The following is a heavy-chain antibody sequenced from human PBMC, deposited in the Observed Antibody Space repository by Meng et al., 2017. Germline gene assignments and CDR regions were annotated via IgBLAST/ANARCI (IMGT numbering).Heavy chain of an antibody. CDR3: ARDGRSWD. V-gene: IGHV4-4*02. J-gene: IGHJ4*02. D-gene: IGHD7-27*01. Sequence: VQLQKSGQALAKPAGTLSPTGAVAGCTISSSNWWSWFRQPPGKGREWIWEIYHSGSTTYNPSLKSRVTISVDKSKNQFSLKLGSVTAADTAVYYCARDGRSWDWGQGTLVTVSS. CDR2: IYHSGST. CDR1: GCTISSSNW.